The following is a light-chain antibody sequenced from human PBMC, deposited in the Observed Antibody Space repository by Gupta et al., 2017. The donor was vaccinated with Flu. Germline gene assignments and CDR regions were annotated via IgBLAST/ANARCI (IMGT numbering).Light chain of an antibody. J-gene: IGKJ1*01. V-gene: IGKV2-30*01. CDR2: QVS. CDR1: QGLVYSDGNTY. Sequence: VTLGQPGSIASRSSQGLVYSDGNTYLNCFQQRAGLSPRRLMHQVSYRVSAVPDTSTGSRSVTAFRLKIRRVVAEDVGVYFCRLGADGRWGFGQGTKLEIK. CDR3: RLGADGRWG.